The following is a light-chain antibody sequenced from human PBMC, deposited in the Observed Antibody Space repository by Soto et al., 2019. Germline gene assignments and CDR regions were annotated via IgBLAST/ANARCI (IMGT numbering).Light chain of an antibody. CDR2: INSDGSH. CDR3: QTWGTGIRI. Sequence: QSVLTQSPSASASLVASVKLTCTLSSGHSSYAIAWHQQQPEKGPRYLIKINSDGSHSKGDGIPDRFSGSSSGAERYLTISSLQSEDEADYYCQTWGTGIRIFGGGTKVTV. V-gene: IGLV4-69*02. J-gene: IGLJ2*01. CDR1: SGHSSYA.